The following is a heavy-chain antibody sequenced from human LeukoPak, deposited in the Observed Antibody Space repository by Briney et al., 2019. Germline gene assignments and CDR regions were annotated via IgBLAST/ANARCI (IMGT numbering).Heavy chain of an antibody. CDR1: GFTFSSYS. J-gene: IGHJ4*02. D-gene: IGHD3-22*01. V-gene: IGHV3-23*01. CDR3: AKGKGTMIVVVIHY. Sequence: PGGSLRLSCAASGFTFSSYSMNWVRQAPGKGLEWVSGISGSGGSTYYADSVKGRFTISRDNSKNTLYLQMNSLRAEDTAVYYCAKGKGTMIVVVIHYWGQGTLVTVSS. CDR2: ISGSGGST.